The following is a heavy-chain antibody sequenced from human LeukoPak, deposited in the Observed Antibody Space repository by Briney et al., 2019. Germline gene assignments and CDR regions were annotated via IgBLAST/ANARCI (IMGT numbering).Heavy chain of an antibody. V-gene: IGHV1-46*01. D-gene: IGHD3-10*01. CDR2: INPSSGGA. CDR3: ARDGNYYGSGAGPDSWFDP. J-gene: IGHJ5*02. CDR1: GYTFTNYY. Sequence: ASVKVSYKASGYTFTNYYMHWARQAPGQGLEWMGIINPSSGGATYAQKFQGRVTMTRDTFTSTVYMELSSLRSEDTAVYYCARDGNYYGSGAGPDSWFDPWGQGTLVTVSS.